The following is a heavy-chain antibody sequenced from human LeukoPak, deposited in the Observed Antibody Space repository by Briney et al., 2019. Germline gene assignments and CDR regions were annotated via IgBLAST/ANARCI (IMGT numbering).Heavy chain of an antibody. CDR3: ARVRPGSSGSYYRTS. CDR2: ITSGGGFK. D-gene: IGHD3-22*01. V-gene: IGHV3-11*04. J-gene: IGHJ4*02. CDR1: GFPFSDFH. Sequence: GGSLRPSCVGAGFPFSDFHMSWIRQAPGKGLELVSYITSGGGFKYYADSVKGRFSTSRDDSTNSVFLQMNSLRVEDTAVYYCARVRPGSSGSYYRTSWGQGTLVTVSS.